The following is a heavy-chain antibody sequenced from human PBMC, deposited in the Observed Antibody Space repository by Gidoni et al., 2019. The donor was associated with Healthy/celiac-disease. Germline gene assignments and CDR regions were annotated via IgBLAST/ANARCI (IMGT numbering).Heavy chain of an antibody. J-gene: IGHJ4*02. CDR3: AKDLGPIAVAGTFDY. V-gene: IGHV3-23*01. CDR2: RSGSGGST. Sequence: DVQLLASGGGLVPPGGSLRLHCAPSGFTFSRYAMSWVRQAPGKVLEWVSARSGSGGSTYYADSVKGRFTISRDNSKNTLYLQMNSLRAEDTAVYYCAKDLGPIAVAGTFDYWGQGTLVTVSS. CDR1: GFTFSRYA. D-gene: IGHD6-19*01.